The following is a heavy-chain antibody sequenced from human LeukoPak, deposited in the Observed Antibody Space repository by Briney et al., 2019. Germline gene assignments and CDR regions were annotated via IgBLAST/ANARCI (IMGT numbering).Heavy chain of an antibody. V-gene: IGHV3-21*01. J-gene: IGHJ3*02. D-gene: IGHD6-6*01. CDR1: GFTFSSYG. CDR3: ARGRGYSISSDAFDI. CDR2: ISTSSGYI. Sequence: GGSLRLSCAASGFTFSSYGMNWVRQAPGKGLEWVSSISTSSGYIYYADSVQGRFTVFRDNAKNSLFLQMDSLRAEDTAVYYCARGRGYSISSDAFDIWGQGTMVTVSS.